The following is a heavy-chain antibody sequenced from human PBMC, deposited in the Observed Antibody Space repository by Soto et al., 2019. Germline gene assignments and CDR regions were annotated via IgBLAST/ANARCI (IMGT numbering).Heavy chain of an antibody. D-gene: IGHD3-22*01. Sequence: YMIYTVSCSSTSCASYYCRWFRQHPAKGLEWIGYIYYSGSTYYNPSLKSRVTISVDASKNQFSLKLSSVTAADTAVYYCARDGSYYYDSSGYYFDYWGQGTLVTVSS. J-gene: IGHJ4*02. CDR3: ARDGSYYYDSSGYYFDY. V-gene: IGHV4-31*03. CDR1: CSSTSCASYY. CDR2: IYYSGST.